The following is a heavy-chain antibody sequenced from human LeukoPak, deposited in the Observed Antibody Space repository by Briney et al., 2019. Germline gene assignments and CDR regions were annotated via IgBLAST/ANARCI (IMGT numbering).Heavy chain of an antibody. CDR1: GFTFSSYG. CDR3: AKDPDYDFWSGSDY. D-gene: IGHD3-3*01. CDR2: IRYDGSNK. J-gene: IGHJ4*02. Sequence: GSLRLSCAASGFTFSSYGMHWVRQAPGKGLEWVAFIRYDGSNKYYADSVKGRFTISRDNSKNTLYLQMNSLRAEDTAVYYCAKDPDYDFWSGSDYWGQGTLVTVSS. V-gene: IGHV3-30*02.